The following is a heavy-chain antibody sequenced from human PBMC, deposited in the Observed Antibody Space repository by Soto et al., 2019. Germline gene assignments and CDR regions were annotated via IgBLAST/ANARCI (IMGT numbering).Heavy chain of an antibody. J-gene: IGHJ4*02. V-gene: IGHV3-30*18. CDR1: GFTFSNYG. CDR2: ISYDGNVA. D-gene: IGHD2-2*01. CDR3: VKEGPITNCFFDY. Sequence: QVQLVESGGGVVQPGRSLRLSCAASGFTFSNYGMHWVRQAPGKGLEWVIVISYDGNVAYYADSVKGRFTISRDNSKNTLYLQMNSRRTEDTAMYYCVKEGPITNCFFDYWGQGTLVTVSS.